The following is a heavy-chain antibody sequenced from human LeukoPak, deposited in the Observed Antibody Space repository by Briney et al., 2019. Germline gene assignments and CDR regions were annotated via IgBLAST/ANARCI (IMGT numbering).Heavy chain of an antibody. D-gene: IGHD3-10*01. CDR2: ITAIDGRT. J-gene: IGHJ4*02. CDR3: TRAHGRITRDAYLDY. Sequence: PGGSLRLSCVASGFTFSSTTMGWVRQAPGRGLEWVSSITAIDGRTYYADSVRGRFTISRDNSKNTVYLQLNSLRAGDTAMYYCTRAHGRITRDAYLDYWGQGTLVTVSS. V-gene: IGHV3-23*01. CDR1: GFTFSSTT.